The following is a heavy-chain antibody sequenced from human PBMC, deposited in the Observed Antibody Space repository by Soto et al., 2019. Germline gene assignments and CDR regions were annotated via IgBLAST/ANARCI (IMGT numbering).Heavy chain of an antibody. CDR2: IHSDGSTT. CDR1: GFTFNYYW. V-gene: IGHV3-74*01. CDR3: VWGDKGGFDL. D-gene: IGHD2-21*02. J-gene: IGHJ3*01. Sequence: EVQLVESEGGLVQRGGSLRLSCAASGFTFNYYWMHWVRQAPGQGLVWVSHIHSDGSTTTYADSVKGRFTISRDNAKNTLYLQMNSLRAEDTDVYYCVWGDKGGFDLWGQGTTVTVSS.